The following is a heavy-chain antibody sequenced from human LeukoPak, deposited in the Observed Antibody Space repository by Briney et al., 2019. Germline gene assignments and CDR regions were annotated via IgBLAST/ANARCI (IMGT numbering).Heavy chain of an antibody. Sequence: ASVKVSCKVSGYTLTELSMHWVRQAPGKGLEWMGGFDPEDGETIYAQKFQGRVTMTEDTSTDTAYMELSSLRSEDTAVYYCATTSIAARPAYFDYWGQGTLVTVSS. D-gene: IGHD6-6*01. CDR3: ATTSIAARPAYFDY. CDR1: GYTLTELS. CDR2: FDPEDGET. J-gene: IGHJ4*02. V-gene: IGHV1-24*01.